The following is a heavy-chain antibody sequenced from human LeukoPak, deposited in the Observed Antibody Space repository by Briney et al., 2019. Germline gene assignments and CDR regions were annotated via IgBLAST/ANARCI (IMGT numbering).Heavy chain of an antibody. V-gene: IGHV3-53*01. Sequence: GGSLRLSCAASGFTVSSNYMSWVRQAPGKGLEWVSIIYSGGSTYYADSVKGRFTISRDNSKNTLSLQMNSLRAEDTAVYYCARVFGIAAAGTGAFDIWGQGTMVTVSS. CDR1: GFTVSSNY. D-gene: IGHD6-13*01. CDR2: IYSGGST. J-gene: IGHJ3*02. CDR3: ARVFGIAAAGTGAFDI.